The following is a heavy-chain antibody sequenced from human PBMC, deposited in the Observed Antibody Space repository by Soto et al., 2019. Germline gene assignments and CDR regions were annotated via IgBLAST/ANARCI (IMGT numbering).Heavy chain of an antibody. CDR3: ARAWFGELSGYYYYGMDV. V-gene: IGHV1-69*13. CDR1: GGTFSSYA. CDR2: IIPIFGTA. Sequence: ASVKVSCKASGGTFSSYAISWVRQAPGQGLEWMGGIIPIFGTANYAQKFQGRVTITADESTGTAYMELSSLRSEDTAVYYCARAWFGELSGYYYYGMDVWGQGTTVTVSS. D-gene: IGHD3-10*01. J-gene: IGHJ6*02.